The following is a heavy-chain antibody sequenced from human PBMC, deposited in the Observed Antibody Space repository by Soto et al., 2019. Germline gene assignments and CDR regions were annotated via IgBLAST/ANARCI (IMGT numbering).Heavy chain of an antibody. D-gene: IGHD4-17*01. CDR2: TYYRSKWYY. Sequence: SQTLSLTCVISGDSVSIYSGAWNWIRQSPSRGLEWLGRTYYRSKWYYDYAESVKSRIIISVDTSKNQFSLQLNSVTPADTAVYYCARIYGGKGAGAFDIWGQGTMVTVS. CDR1: GDSVSIYSGA. CDR3: ARIYGGKGAGAFDI. J-gene: IGHJ3*02. V-gene: IGHV6-1*01.